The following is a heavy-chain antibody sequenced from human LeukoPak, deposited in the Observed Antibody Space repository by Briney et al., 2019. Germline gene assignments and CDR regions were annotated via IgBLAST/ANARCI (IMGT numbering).Heavy chain of an antibody. D-gene: IGHD2-21*02. CDR2: INPHSGGT. J-gene: IGHJ4*02. CDR1: GFTFTGYY. CDR3: VREGNELLSKDFDY. Sequence: ASVKVSCKASGFTFTGYYIHWVRQAPGQGLEWMGYINPHSGGTNSPQKFQGRVTPTTDTSISAAYMELSSLISDDTAMYYCVREGNELLSKDFDYWGQGTLVAVSS. V-gene: IGHV1-2*02.